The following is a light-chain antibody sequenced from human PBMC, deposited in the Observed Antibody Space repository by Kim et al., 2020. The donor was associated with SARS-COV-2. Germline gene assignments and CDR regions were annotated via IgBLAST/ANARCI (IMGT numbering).Light chain of an antibody. CDR3: QSADISGISWI. Sequence: PGRAPILVLYRDKERPSWIPERFSGSRSGTTLTLTITGVQTEDEADYFCQSADISGISWIFGGGNQLTVL. CDR2: RDK. J-gene: IGLJ2*01. V-gene: IGLV3-25*03.